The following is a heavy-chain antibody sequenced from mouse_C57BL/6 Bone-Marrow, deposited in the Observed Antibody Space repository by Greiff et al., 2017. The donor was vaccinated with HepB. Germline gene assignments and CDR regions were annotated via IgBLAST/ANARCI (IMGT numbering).Heavy chain of an antibody. CDR2: IWTGGGT. V-gene: IGHV2-9-1*01. CDR3: ARISTYYDYDDGFDY. J-gene: IGHJ2*01. Sequence: VQVVESGPGLVAPSQSLSITCTVSGFSLTSYAISWVRQPPGKGLEWLGVIWTGGGTNYNSALKSRLSISKDNSKSQVFLKMNSLQTDDTARYYCARISTYYDYDDGFDYWGQGTTLTVSS. D-gene: IGHD2-4*01. CDR1: GFSLTSYA.